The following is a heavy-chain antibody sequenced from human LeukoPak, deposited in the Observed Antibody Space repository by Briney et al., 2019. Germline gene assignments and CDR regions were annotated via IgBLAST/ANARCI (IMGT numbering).Heavy chain of an antibody. CDR2: IYYSGST. V-gene: IGHV4-59*01. J-gene: IGHJ6*04. D-gene: IGHD1-20*01. CDR3: ARSITGTTFYYYGMDV. Sequence: SETLCLTCTVSGGSISSYYWSWIRQPPGKGLEWIGYIYYSGSTNYNPSLKSRVTISVDTSKNQFSLKLSSVTAADTAVYYCARSITGTTFYYYGMDVWGKGTTVTVSS. CDR1: GGSISSYY.